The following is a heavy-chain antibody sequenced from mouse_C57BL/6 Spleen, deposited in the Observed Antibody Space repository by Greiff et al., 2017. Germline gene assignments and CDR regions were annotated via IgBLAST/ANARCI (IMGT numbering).Heavy chain of an antibody. D-gene: IGHD2-4*01. CDR2: IDPENGDT. J-gene: IGHJ4*01. CDR1: GFNIKDDY. Sequence: VQLQQSGAELVRPGASVQLSCTASGFNIKDDYMHWVKQRPEQGLEWIGWIDPENGDTEYASKFQGKATITADTSSNTAYLQLSSLTSEDTAVYYCTQCPYYDYDRDAMDYWGQGTSVTVSS. V-gene: IGHV14-4*01. CDR3: TQCPYYDYDRDAMDY.